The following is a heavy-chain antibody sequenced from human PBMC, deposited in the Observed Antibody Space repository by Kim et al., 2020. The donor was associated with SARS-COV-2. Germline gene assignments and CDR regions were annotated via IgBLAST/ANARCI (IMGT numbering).Heavy chain of an antibody. J-gene: IGHJ6*02. V-gene: IGHV7-4-1*02. CDR3: ARGHIVVVPAATGYYYYGMDV. CDR2: INTNTGNP. Sequence: ASVKVSCKASGYTFTSYAMNWVRQAPGQGLEWMGWINTNTGNPTYAQGFTGRFVFSLDTSVSTAYLQISSLKAEDTAVYYCARGHIVVVPAATGYYYYGMDVWGQGTTVTVSS. CDR1: GYTFTSYA. D-gene: IGHD2-2*01.